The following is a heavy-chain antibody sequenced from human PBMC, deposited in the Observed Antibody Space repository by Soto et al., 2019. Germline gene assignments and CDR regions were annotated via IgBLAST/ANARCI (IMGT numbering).Heavy chain of an antibody. J-gene: IGHJ6*02. V-gene: IGHV1-18*04. D-gene: IGHD3-22*01. Sequence: QVQLVESGAEVKKPGASVKVSCKASGYTFTNSGISWVRQAPGQGLEWMGWISGNNGSTKYAQKFQGRVTTTTDTPKNTACMDLRSLRSDDTAVYYCARYREYYYDSSGNYYYHYGMDVWGQGTTITVS. CDR3: ARYREYYYDSSGNYYYHYGMDV. CDR2: ISGNNGST. CDR1: GYTFTNSG.